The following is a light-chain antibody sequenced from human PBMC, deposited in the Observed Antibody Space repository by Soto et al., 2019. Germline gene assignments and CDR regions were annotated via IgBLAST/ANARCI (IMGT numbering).Light chain of an antibody. CDR2: GAS. Sequence: EIVLTQSPGTVSLSPGETATLSCRASQSVRNSYLAWYQQKPGQAPRLLIYGASSRATGIPDRFSGSGSGTDFTLTISRLEPEDFAVYYCQQYGTSPTFGGGTKVEIK. CDR3: QQYGTSPT. J-gene: IGKJ4*01. V-gene: IGKV3-20*01. CDR1: QSVRNSY.